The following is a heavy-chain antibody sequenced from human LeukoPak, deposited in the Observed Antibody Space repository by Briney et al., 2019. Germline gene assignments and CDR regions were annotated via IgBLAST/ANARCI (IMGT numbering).Heavy chain of an antibody. D-gene: IGHD6-6*01. J-gene: IGHJ6*03. V-gene: IGHV5-51*01. CDR1: GYSFTSYW. CDR3: ARLAAPVYYYMVV. Sequence: GESLKISCKGSGYSFTSYWIGWVRQMPGKGLEWMGIISPGDSDNRYSPSFQGQVTFSADKSISTAYLQWSSLKPSDTAMYYCARLAAPVYYYMVVWGKGTTVTVSS. CDR2: ISPGDSDN.